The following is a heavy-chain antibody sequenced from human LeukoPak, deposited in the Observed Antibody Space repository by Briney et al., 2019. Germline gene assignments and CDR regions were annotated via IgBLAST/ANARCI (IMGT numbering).Heavy chain of an antibody. CDR1: GGSISSSSYY. J-gene: IGHJ4*02. CDR2: IYYSGST. D-gene: IGHD1-26*01. CDR3: ARWGGSYSATNDY. Sequence: PSETLSLTCTVSGGSISSSSYYWGWIRQPPGKGLEWIGSIYYSGSTYYNPSLKSRVTISVDTSKNQFSLKLSSVTAADTAVYYCARWGGSYSATNDYWGQGTLVTVSS. V-gene: IGHV4-39*01.